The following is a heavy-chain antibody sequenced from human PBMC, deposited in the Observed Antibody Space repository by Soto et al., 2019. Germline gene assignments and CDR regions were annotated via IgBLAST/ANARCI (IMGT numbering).Heavy chain of an antibody. CDR2: SRKKVDTYIM. CDR3: ARANDYVWGSYRYYYYFYGMDV. J-gene: IGHJ6*02. CDR1: GFTFSDHP. D-gene: IGHD3-16*02. V-gene: IGHV3-72*01. Sequence: GGSLRLSCAGSGFTFSDHPMDWVRQAPGKGLEWVGRSRKKVDTYIMEYAASVKGRFTFSRDDSKNSLYLQMNSLKTEDTAVYYCARANDYVWGSYRYYYYFYGMDVWGQGTTVTVSS.